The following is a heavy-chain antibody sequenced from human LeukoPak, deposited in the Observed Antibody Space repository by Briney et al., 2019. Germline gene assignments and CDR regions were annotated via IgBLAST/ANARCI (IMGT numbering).Heavy chain of an antibody. CDR3: ARLGFLRGVVN. J-gene: IGHJ4*02. V-gene: IGHV4-34*01. D-gene: IGHD3-10*01. Sequence: SETLSLTCAVYGGSFSGYYWSWIRQPPGKGLEWIGEINHSGSTNYNPSLKSRVTISVDTSKNQFSLKLTSVTAADTAVYYCARLGFLRGVVNWGQGTLVTVSS. CDR2: INHSGST. CDR1: GGSFSGYY.